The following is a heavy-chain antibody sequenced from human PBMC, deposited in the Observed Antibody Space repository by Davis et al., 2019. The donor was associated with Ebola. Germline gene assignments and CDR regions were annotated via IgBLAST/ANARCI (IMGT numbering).Heavy chain of an antibody. CDR2: IYPSDSDT. J-gene: IGHJ3*02. D-gene: IGHD1-20*01. V-gene: IGHV5-51*01. CDR3: ASLRRTITGMDDAFDI. Sequence: GESLKISCQASGYTFNNYWIGWVRQMPGKGLEWMGLIYPSDSDTVYSPSFEGQVSFSVDKSKTTAYLQWGSLKASDTAMYYCASLRRTITGMDDAFDIWGQGTMVTVSS. CDR1: GYTFNNYW.